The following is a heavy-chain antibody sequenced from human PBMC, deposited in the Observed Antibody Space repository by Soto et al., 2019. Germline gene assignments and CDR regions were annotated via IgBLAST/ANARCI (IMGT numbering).Heavy chain of an antibody. Sequence: EVSLRLSCAAAGFTFSSNRRHWVRRLPGRGLVWVSRINPDGSETTYVDSVKGRFTISRDNAKNTLSLQMNSLRVEDTAVYYCARDGEGFWGQGTRVTVSS. V-gene: IGHV3-74*01. J-gene: IGHJ4*02. CDR1: GFTFSSNR. D-gene: IGHD2-21*01. CDR3: ARDGEGF. CDR2: INPDGSET.